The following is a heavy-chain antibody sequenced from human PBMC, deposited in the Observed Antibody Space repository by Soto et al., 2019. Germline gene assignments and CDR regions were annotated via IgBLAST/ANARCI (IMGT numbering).Heavy chain of an antibody. CDR1: GSTFTGYY. CDR3: GRGRSGELVVFY. J-gene: IGHJ4*02. Sequence: ASVKVSCKASGSTFTGYYIHWVRQAPEQGLEWVGEIGPKSGDTRYGQKFQGRVTMTKDTAITTLYMELSNLSPDDTAVYYCGRGRSGELVVFYWGQGTLVTVSS. CDR2: IGPKSGDT. D-gene: IGHD1-7*01. V-gene: IGHV1-2*02.